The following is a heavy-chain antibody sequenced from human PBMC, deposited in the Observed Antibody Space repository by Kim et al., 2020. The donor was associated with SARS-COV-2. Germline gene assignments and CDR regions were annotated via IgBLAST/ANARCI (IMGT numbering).Heavy chain of an antibody. V-gene: IGHV4-39*01. CDR3: ARYSSSSPAHYFDP. D-gene: IGHD6-6*01. J-gene: IGHJ5*02. CDR2: IYYSGST. CDR1: AGSITSDSYY. Sequence: SETLSLTCTVSAGSITSDSYYWGWIRQPPGKGLEWIGTIYYSGSTYCNPSLKSRVTITVDTSKSQFSLELSSVTAADTAVYYCARYSSSSPAHYFDPWGQGTLVTVSS.